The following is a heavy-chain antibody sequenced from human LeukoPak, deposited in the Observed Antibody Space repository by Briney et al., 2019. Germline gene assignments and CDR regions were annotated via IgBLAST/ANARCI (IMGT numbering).Heavy chain of an antibody. J-gene: IGHJ4*02. CDR2: ISAYNGNT. Sequence: ASVKVSCKASGYTFTSYGISWVRQAPGQGLEWMGWISAYNGNTNYAQKLQGRVTITTDTSTSTAYMELRSLRSDDTAVYYCARGGTSYTIFGVVIILDYWGQGTLVTVSS. CDR1: GYTFTSYG. D-gene: IGHD3-3*01. CDR3: ARGGTSYTIFGVVIILDY. V-gene: IGHV1-18*01.